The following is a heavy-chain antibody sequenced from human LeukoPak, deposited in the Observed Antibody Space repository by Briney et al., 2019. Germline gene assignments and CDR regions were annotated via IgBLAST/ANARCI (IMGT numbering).Heavy chain of an antibody. Sequence: PSETLSLTCTVSGGSISSSSYYWGWIRQPPGKGLEWIGSIYYSGSTYYNPSLKRRVTISIDTSKNQFSLKLSSVTAADTAVYYCARDRDGATPHTPYNWFDPWGQGTLVTVSS. V-gene: IGHV4-39*07. J-gene: IGHJ5*02. D-gene: IGHD5-12*01. CDR3: ARDRDGATPHTPYNWFDP. CDR2: IYYSGST. CDR1: GGSISSSSYY.